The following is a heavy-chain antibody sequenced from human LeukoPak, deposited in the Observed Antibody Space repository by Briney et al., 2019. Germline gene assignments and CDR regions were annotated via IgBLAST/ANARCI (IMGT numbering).Heavy chain of an antibody. CDR1: GYTFTNSA. Sequence: ASVKVSCKASGYTFTNSAMHCVRQAPGQRLEWMGWINAGNGNTRYSQKFQGRVTITRDTSASTAYMELSSLRSQDTAVYYCARPYYDSSGYPSGAFDIWGQGTMVTVSS. V-gene: IGHV1-3*01. J-gene: IGHJ3*02. CDR3: ARPYYDSSGYPSGAFDI. CDR2: INAGNGNT. D-gene: IGHD3-22*01.